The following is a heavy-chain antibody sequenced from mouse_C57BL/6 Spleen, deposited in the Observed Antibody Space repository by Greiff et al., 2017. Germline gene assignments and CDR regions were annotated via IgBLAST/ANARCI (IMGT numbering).Heavy chain of an antibody. Sequence: QVQLQQSGAELARPGASVKLSCKASGYTFTSYGISWVKQIPGQGLEWIGEIYPRSGNTYYNEKFKGKATLTADKSSSTAYMELRSLTSEDSAVYFCAREVIYDGYYEAWFAYWGQGTLVTVSA. CDR3: AREVIYDGYYEAWFAY. J-gene: IGHJ3*01. CDR1: GYTFTSYG. D-gene: IGHD2-3*01. CDR2: IYPRSGNT. V-gene: IGHV1-81*01.